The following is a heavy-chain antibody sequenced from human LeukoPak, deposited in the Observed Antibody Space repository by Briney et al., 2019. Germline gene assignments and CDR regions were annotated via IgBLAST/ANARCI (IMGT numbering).Heavy chain of an antibody. J-gene: IGHJ4*02. Sequence: SETLSFTCAVYGGSFSGYYWSWIRQPPGKGLEWIGEINHSGSTNYNPSLKSRVTISVDTSKNQFSLKLSSVTAADTAVYYCARGLYYGGNSPGYWGQGTLVTVSS. V-gene: IGHV4-34*01. D-gene: IGHD4-23*01. CDR1: GGSFSGYY. CDR2: INHSGST. CDR3: ARGLYYGGNSPGY.